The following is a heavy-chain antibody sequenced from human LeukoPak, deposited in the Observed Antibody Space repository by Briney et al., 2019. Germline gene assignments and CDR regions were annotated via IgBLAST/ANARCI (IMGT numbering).Heavy chain of an antibody. Sequence: VSVKVSCKASGYTFTGYYMHWVRQAPGQGLEWMGWINPNSGGTNYAQKFQGRVTMTRDTSISTAYMELSRLRSDDTAVYYCARAGKITGTTPDAFDIWGQGTMVTVSS. CDR1: GYTFTGYY. J-gene: IGHJ3*02. D-gene: IGHD1-14*01. CDR2: INPNSGGT. V-gene: IGHV1-2*02. CDR3: ARAGKITGTTPDAFDI.